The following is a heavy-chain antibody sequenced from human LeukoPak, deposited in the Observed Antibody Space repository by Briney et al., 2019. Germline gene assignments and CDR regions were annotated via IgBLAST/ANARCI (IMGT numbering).Heavy chain of an antibody. CDR2: IDYSGGST. D-gene: IGHD3-10*01. Sequence: GGSLRLSRTASGFTLSSYEMNWIRQAPGKGLEWVSSIDYSGGSTHYADSVMGRFTISRDNSKNTLYLQLNSLSADDTAVYYCARHLLWFGELSGGFDYWGQGTLVTVSS. CDR1: GFTLSSYE. J-gene: IGHJ4*02. V-gene: IGHV3-23*01. CDR3: ARHLLWFGELSGGFDY.